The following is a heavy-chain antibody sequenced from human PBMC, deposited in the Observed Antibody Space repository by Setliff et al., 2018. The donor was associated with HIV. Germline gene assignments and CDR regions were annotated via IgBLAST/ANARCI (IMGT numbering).Heavy chain of an antibody. V-gene: IGHV3-7*01. D-gene: IGHD3-16*01. CDR1: GFTFSNFW. CDR2: IKEDGSET. J-gene: IGHJ4*02. Sequence: GESLKISCATSGFTFSNFWMTWVRQAPGKGLEWVANIKEDGSETFYVDSVKGRFTMSRDNAKNLVYLEMNSLKVEDTAVYYCARDATRGGDLDFWGQGTLVTVSS. CDR3: ARDATRGGDLDF.